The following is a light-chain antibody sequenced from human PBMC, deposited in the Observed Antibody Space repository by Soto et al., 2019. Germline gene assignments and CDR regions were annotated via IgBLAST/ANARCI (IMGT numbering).Light chain of an antibody. CDR3: QHSYSNPWT. CDR2: AAS. Sequence: DIQMTQSPSSLSASVGDRVTITCRASQSISNYLNWYQQKPGKAPKLLIYAASSLQSWVPSRFSGSGSGTDFTATISTLQTEDFATYYCQHSYSNPWTFGQETNVE. CDR1: QSISNY. V-gene: IGKV1-39*01. J-gene: IGKJ1*01.